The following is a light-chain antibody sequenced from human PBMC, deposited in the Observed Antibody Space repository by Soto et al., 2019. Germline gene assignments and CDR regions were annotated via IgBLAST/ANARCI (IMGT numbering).Light chain of an antibody. CDR1: QSVLYSSNNKNY. Sequence: DIVMTQSPDSLAVSLGERATINCKSSQSVLYSSNNKNYLAWYQQKPGQPPKLLIYLASTRESGGPDRFSGSGSGTDFTLTISILQAEDVAVYYCQQYFRPWTFGQGTKVEIK. V-gene: IGKV4-1*01. CDR2: LAS. CDR3: QQYFRPWT. J-gene: IGKJ1*01.